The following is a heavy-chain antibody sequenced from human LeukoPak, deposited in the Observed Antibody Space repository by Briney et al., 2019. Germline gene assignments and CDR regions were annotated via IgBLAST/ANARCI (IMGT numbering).Heavy chain of an antibody. V-gene: IGHV1-69*13. CDR2: IIPIFGTA. CDR1: GGTFSSYA. D-gene: IGHD6-19*01. J-gene: IGHJ4*02. Sequence: ASVKVSCKASGGTFSSYAISWVRQAPGQGLEWMGGIIPIFGTANYAQKFQGRVTITADESTSTAYMELSSLRSEDTAVYYCARPGDGSGWYWVFDYRGQGTLVTVSS. CDR3: ARPGDGSGWYWVFDY.